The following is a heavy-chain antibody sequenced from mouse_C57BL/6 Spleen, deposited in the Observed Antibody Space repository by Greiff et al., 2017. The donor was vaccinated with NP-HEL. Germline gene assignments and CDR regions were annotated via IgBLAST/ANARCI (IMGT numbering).Heavy chain of an antibody. D-gene: IGHD3-3*01. J-gene: IGHJ4*01. CDR1: GYSITSGYY. CDR2: ISYDGSN. V-gene: IGHV3-6*01. CDR3: AREGRDYYAMDY. Sequence: ESGPGLVKPSQSLSLTCSVTGYSITSGYYWNWIRQFPGNKLEWMGYISYDGSNNYNPSLKNRISITRDTSKNQFFLKLNSVTTEDTATYYCAREGRDYYAMDYWGQGTSVTVSS.